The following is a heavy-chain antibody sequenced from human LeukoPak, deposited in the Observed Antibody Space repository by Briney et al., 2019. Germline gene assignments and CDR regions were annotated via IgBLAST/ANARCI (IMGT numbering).Heavy chain of an antibody. D-gene: IGHD3-10*01. J-gene: IGHJ6*03. CDR2: IYYSGST. Sequence: PSETLSLTCTVSGGSISSYYWSWLRQPPGKGLEWIGYIYYSGSTNYNPSLKSRVTISVDTSKNQFSLKLSSVTAADTAVYYCARENYYGSGSSRYYYYYMDVWGKGTTVTISS. CDR1: GGSISSYY. V-gene: IGHV4-59*01. CDR3: ARENYYGSGSSRYYYYYMDV.